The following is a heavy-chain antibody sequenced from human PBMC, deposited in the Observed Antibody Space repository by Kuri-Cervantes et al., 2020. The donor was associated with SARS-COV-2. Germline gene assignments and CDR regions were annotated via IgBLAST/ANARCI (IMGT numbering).Heavy chain of an antibody. CDR3: SREEGGELGEAFDY. D-gene: IGHD7-27*01. CDR1: GFTFSGYS. J-gene: IGHJ4*02. CDR2: IDSSSYYI. Sequence: GGSLRPPCAAFGFTFSGYSMNWIRQAPGKGREWVASIDSSSYYIYHADSVKGRLTISRDNAKTSVYLQMNSLKVEDTAVYYCSREEGGELGEAFDYWGQGALVTVSS. V-gene: IGHV3-21*01.